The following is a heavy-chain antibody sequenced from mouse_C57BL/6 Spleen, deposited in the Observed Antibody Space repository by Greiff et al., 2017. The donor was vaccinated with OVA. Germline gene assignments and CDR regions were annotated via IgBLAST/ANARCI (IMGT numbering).Heavy chain of an antibody. Sequence: VQLQQSGAELVRPGASVKMSCKASGYTFTSYTMHWVKQRPGQGLEWIGYINPSSGYTKYNQKFKDKATLTADKSSSTAYMQLSSLTSEDSAVDYCARDYGGSYGFDYWGQGTTLTVSS. J-gene: IGHJ2*01. CDR1: GYTFTSYT. D-gene: IGHD1-1*01. CDR3: ARDYGGSYGFDY. V-gene: IGHV1-4*01. CDR2: INPSSGYT.